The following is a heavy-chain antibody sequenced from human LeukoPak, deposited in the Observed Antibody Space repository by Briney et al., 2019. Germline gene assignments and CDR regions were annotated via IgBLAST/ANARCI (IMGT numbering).Heavy chain of an antibody. V-gene: IGHV4-61*02. Sequence: TSETLSLTCTVSGGSISSGSYYWSWIRQPAGKGLEWIGRIYTSGSTNYNPSLKSRVTISVDTSKNQFSLKLSSVTAADTAVYYCARGRYYGSGSDSFDYWGQGTLVTVSS. CDR1: GGSISSGSYY. J-gene: IGHJ4*02. CDR3: ARGRYYGSGSDSFDY. D-gene: IGHD3-10*01. CDR2: IYTSGST.